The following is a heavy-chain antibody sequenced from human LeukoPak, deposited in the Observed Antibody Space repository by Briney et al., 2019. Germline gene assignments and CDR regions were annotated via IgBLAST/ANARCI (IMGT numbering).Heavy chain of an antibody. CDR3: VKDGYSSGWFPFDY. CDR2: ISYDGSNK. Sequence: GGSLRLSCAASGXTFSSYGVHWVRQAPGKGLEWVAVISYDGSNKYYADSVKGRFTISRDNSKNTLYLQMNSLRAEDTAVYYCVKDGYSSGWFPFDYWGQGTLVTVSS. J-gene: IGHJ4*02. CDR1: GXTFSSYG. D-gene: IGHD6-19*01. V-gene: IGHV3-30*18.